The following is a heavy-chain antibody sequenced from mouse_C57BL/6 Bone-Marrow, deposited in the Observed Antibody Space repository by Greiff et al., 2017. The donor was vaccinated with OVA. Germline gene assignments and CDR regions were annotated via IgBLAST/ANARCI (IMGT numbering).Heavy chain of an antibody. CDR1: GYTFTDYE. J-gene: IGHJ4*01. D-gene: IGHD2-3*01. V-gene: IGHV1-15*01. Sequence: VQLQESGAELVRPGASVTLSCKASGYTFTDYEMHWVKQTPVHGLEWIGAIDPETGGTSYNQKFKGKAILTADKSSSTAYMELRSLTSEDSAVYYCTTFYDGGYYAMDYWGKGTSVTVSS. CDR2: IDPETGGT. CDR3: TTFYDGGYYAMDY.